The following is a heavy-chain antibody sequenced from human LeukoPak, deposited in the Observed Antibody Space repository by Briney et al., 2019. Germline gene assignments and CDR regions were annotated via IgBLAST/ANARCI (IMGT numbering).Heavy chain of an antibody. CDR1: GGSINSYY. V-gene: IGHV4-59*01. Sequence: SETLSLTCTVSGGSINSYYWSWIRQPPGKGLEWIGHMYYSGGTNYNPSLKSRVTISVDTSKNQFSLKLSTVTAADTAVYYCTRRCKDAYTLYCFDYWGQGTLVTVSS. D-gene: IGHD5-24*01. CDR3: TRRCKDAYTLYCFDY. J-gene: IGHJ4*02. CDR2: MYYSGGT.